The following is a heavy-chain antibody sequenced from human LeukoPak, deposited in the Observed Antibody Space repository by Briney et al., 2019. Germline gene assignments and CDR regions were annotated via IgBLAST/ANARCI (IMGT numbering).Heavy chain of an antibody. CDR2: IHYSGST. V-gene: IGHV4-59*12. CDR3: ARDLGRLGYYYGMDV. D-gene: IGHD3-16*01. J-gene: IGHJ6*02. CDR1: GGSISGYY. Sequence: SETLSLTCTVSGGSISGYYWSWIRQPPGKGLQWIGYIHYSGSTNYNPSLKSRVTISVDTSKNQFSLKLSTVTAADTAVYYCARDLGRLGYYYGMDVWGQGTTVTVSS.